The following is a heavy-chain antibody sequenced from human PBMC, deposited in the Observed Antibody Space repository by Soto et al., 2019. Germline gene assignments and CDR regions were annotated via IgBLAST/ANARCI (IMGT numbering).Heavy chain of an antibody. J-gene: IGHJ4*02. V-gene: IGHV4-34*02. CDR1: GGSFSAYY. CDR2: INHSGST. D-gene: IGHD3-16*01. CDR3: ARGSAQVRVWGNARIPQRQYNFDY. Sequence: QVQLQQWGAGLLKPSETLSLTCAVYGGSFSAYYWNWIRQTPGKGLEWIGEINHSGSTKYNPSLKRRVTLSVDTSHNQFSLKVSSMTAADTAVYYCARGSAQVRVWGNARIPQRQYNFDYWGQGTLVTVSS.